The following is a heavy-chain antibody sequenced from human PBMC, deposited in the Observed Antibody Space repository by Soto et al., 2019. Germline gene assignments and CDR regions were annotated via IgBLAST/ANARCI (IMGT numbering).Heavy chain of an antibody. Sequence: EVQLVESGGGLVKPGGSLRLSCAASGFTFSNAWMSWVRQAPGKGLEWVGRIKSKTDGGTTDYAAPVKGRFTISRDDSKNTLYLQMNSLKTEDTAVYYCTTLGESFGVAPFRLYYYYYDMDVWGKGTTVTVSS. CDR1: GFTFSNAW. CDR3: TTLGESFGVAPFRLYYYYYDMDV. V-gene: IGHV3-15*01. J-gene: IGHJ6*03. D-gene: IGHD3-3*01. CDR2: IKSKTDGGTT.